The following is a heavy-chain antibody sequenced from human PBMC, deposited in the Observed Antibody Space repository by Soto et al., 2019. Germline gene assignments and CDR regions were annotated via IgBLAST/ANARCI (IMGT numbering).Heavy chain of an antibody. V-gene: IGHV3-23*01. J-gene: IGHJ4*02. CDR1: GLTFGSRA. D-gene: IGHD3-10*01. CDR2: ITDNGGDA. CDR3: ARGSTESYPGSRIFDF. Sequence: GGSLRLSCVASGLTFGSRAMSWVRQAPGEGLQWVATITDNGGDAKYADSVRGRFVISRDNSKKALYLQMTSLTAEDSAMYFCARGSTESYPGSRIFDFWGRGTLVTVSS.